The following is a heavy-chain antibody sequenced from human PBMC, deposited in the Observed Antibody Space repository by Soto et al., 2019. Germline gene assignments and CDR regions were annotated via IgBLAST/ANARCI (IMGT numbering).Heavy chain of an antibody. CDR1: GVVDNFW. V-gene: IGHV3-7*01. Sequence: GGSLRLSCGVSGVVDNFWMSWVRQAPGKGLEWVANINEDGSEKFYVESVKGRFTISRDSARNSASLQMNSLRAEDTALYYCRLGHYSNLWGQGTLVTVSS. J-gene: IGHJ4*01. CDR3: RLGHYSNL. D-gene: IGHD2-21*01. CDR2: INEDGSEK.